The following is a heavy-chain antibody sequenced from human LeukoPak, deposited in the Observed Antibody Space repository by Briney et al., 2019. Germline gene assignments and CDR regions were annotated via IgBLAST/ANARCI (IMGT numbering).Heavy chain of an antibody. V-gene: IGHV3-23*01. CDR3: AKDQRDSSSWFLGSGYYFDY. J-gene: IGHJ4*02. CDR1: GFTFSSYA. CDR2: ISGSGGST. D-gene: IGHD6-13*01. Sequence: GGSLRLSCAASGFTFSSYAMSWVRQAPGKGLEWVSAISGSGGSTYYADSVKGRFTISRDNSKNTLYLQMNSLRAEDTAVYYCAKDQRDSSSWFLGSGYYFDYWGQGTLVTVSP.